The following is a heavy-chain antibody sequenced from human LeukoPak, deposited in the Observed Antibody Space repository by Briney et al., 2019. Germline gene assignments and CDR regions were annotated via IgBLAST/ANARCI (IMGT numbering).Heavy chain of an antibody. J-gene: IGHJ4*02. D-gene: IGHD3-3*01. CDR1: GFTFSRYG. V-gene: IGHV3-23*01. Sequence: GGSLRLSCAASGFTFSRYGMSWVRQAPGKGLEWVSAISRRGGSTYYADSVKGRFTISRDNSKNTLYLQMNSLRSEDTAVYFCARDGSVLRFLEWLFFLDYWGQGTLVTVSS. CDR2: ISRRGGST. CDR3: ARDGSVLRFLEWLFFLDY.